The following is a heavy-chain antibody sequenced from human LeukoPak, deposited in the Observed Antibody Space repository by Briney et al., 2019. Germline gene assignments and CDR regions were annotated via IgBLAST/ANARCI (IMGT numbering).Heavy chain of an antibody. CDR1: GGSVSSGSYY. CDR2: IYHSGST. D-gene: IGHD6-6*01. J-gene: IGHJ4*02. V-gene: IGHV4-61*01. CDR3: ARSTQDSSTSFDY. Sequence: PSETLSLTCTVSGGSVSSGSYYWSWIRQPTGKGLEYIGYIYHSGSTNYNPSLKSRVTMSVDKSKNQCSLRLSSVTAADTAMYFCARSTQDSSTSFDYWGQGTLVTVSS.